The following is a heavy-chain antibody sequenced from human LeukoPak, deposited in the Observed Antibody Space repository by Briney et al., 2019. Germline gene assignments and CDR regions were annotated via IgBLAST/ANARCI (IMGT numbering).Heavy chain of an antibody. CDR3: ARDPRYDASH. CDR1: GYTFTGYY. V-gene: IGHV1-2*02. Sequence: GASVKVACKASGYTFTGYYMHWVRQAPGQGLEWMGWINPDSGGTNYAQKVQGRLTMTRDTSISTAYLELSRLSSDDTAVYACARDPRYDASHWGQGTLVTVSS. J-gene: IGHJ4*02. CDR2: INPDSGGT. D-gene: IGHD1-1*01.